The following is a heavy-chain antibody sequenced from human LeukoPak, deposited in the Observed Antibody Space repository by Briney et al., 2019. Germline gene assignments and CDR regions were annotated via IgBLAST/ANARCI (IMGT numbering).Heavy chain of an antibody. Sequence: PSETLSLTCTVSGRSMSSFYWRWIRQPPGGGREWNGYIYYSGTTNYNPSLKSRVTISVDTTKNQFALKLSSVTAADTAVYYCARGVYIAAAQYGYWGQGTLVTVSS. CDR1: GRSMSSFY. CDR3: ARGVYIAAAQYGY. CDR2: IYYSGTT. D-gene: IGHD6-13*01. V-gene: IGHV4-59*13. J-gene: IGHJ4*02.